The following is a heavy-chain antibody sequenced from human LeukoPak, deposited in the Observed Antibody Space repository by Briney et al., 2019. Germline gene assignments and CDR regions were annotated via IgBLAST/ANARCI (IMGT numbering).Heavy chain of an antibody. CDR3: ARVTGYMIEDYFDY. V-gene: IGHV1-2*02. D-gene: IGHD3-22*01. CDR1: GYTFTSYS. CDR2: INPNSGGT. Sequence: ASVKVSCKASGYTFTSYSINWVRQAPGQGLEWMGWINPNSGGTNYAQKFQGRVTMTRDTSISTAYMELSRLRSDDTAVYYCARVTGYMIEDYFDYWGQGTLVTVSS. J-gene: IGHJ4*02.